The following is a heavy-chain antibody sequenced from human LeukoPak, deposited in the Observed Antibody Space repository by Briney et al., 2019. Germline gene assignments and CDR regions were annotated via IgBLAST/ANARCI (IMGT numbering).Heavy chain of an antibody. Sequence: GESLKISCKGSGYSFTSYWIGWVHQMPGKGLEWMGIIYPGDSDTRYSPSFQGQVTISADKSISTAYLQWSSLKASDTAMYYCARQVSIVTTIWSTGRPGSLDYWGQGTLVTVSS. CDR2: IYPGDSDT. CDR1: GYSFTSYW. V-gene: IGHV5-51*07. CDR3: ARQVSIVTTIWSTGRPGSLDY. D-gene: IGHD5-12*01. J-gene: IGHJ4*02.